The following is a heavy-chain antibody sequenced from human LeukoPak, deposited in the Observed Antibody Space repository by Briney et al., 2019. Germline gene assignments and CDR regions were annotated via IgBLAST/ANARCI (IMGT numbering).Heavy chain of an antibody. D-gene: IGHD3-3*01. CDR1: GGSIRAYY. CDR3: ARERLYYGFWSGVDF. CDR2: IHSSGNT. J-gene: IGHJ4*02. Sequence: PSETLSLTCTVSGGSIRAYYWSWFRQPPGKGLEWIGYIHSSGNTNYNPSLKSRVTISVDTSKNQFSLNVTSVTAADTAVYFCARERLYYGFWSGVDFWGQGTLVTVSS. V-gene: IGHV4-59*01.